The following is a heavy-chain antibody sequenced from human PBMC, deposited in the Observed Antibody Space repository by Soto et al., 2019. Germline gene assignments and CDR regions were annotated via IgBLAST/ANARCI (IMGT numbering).Heavy chain of an antibody. D-gene: IGHD3-3*01. CDR1: GFSFSDYG. V-gene: IGHV3-30*18. J-gene: IGHJ6*02. Sequence: QEQLVESGGGVVQPGRSLGLSCAASGFSFSDYGMHWVRQAPGKGLEWLAVISYDGSNKYHADSVKGRFSISRDNSRRTLYLRMKSLRSEDTAVYYCAKSYYAFWSGYQTSYYYGMDVWGQGTTVTVSS. CDR3: AKSYYAFWSGYQTSYYYGMDV. CDR2: ISYDGSNK.